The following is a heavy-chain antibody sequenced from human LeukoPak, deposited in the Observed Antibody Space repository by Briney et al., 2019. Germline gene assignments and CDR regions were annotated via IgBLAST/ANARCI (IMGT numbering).Heavy chain of an antibody. Sequence: GGSLRLSCAASGFAFSNYGMNWVRQAPGKGLEWVSAISGSGGSTYYADSVKGRFTISRDNSKNTLYLQMNSLRAEDTAVYYCAKAGYSSSWYIRYFDYWGQGTLVTVSS. D-gene: IGHD6-13*01. CDR1: GFAFSNYG. V-gene: IGHV3-23*01. J-gene: IGHJ4*02. CDR3: AKAGYSSSWYIRYFDY. CDR2: ISGSGGST.